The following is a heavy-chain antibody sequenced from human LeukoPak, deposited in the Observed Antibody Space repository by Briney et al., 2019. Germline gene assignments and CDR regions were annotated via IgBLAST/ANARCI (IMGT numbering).Heavy chain of an antibody. J-gene: IGHJ4*02. D-gene: IGHD6-13*01. CDR3: ARGGGYSSSPLTSDFDY. V-gene: IGHV1-2*04. Sequence: GASVKVSCKASGYTFTGYYMHWVRQAPGQGLEWMGWINPNSGGTNYAQKFQGWVTMTRDTSISTAYMELSRLRSDDTAVYYCARGGGYSSSPLTSDFDYWGQGTLVTVSS. CDR1: GYTFTGYY. CDR2: INPNSGGT.